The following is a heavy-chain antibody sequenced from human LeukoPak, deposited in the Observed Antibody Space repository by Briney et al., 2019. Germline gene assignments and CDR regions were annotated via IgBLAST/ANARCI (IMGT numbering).Heavy chain of an antibody. D-gene: IGHD3-16*01. CDR1: GFTVSSNH. Sequence: GGSLRLSCAASGFTVSSNHMSWVRQAPGKGLEWVSVIYSGGSTYYADSVKGRFTISRDNSKNTLYLQMNSLRAEDTAVYYCARDHYDYVWGSTYGMDVWGQGTTVTVSS. CDR3: ARDHYDYVWGSTYGMDV. V-gene: IGHV3-53*05. J-gene: IGHJ6*02. CDR2: IYSGGST.